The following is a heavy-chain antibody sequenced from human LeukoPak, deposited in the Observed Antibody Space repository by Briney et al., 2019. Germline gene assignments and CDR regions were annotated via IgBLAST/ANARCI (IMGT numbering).Heavy chain of an antibody. Sequence: ASVKVPCKASGYTFTGYYMYWVRQAPGQGLEWMGWINPNTGGTNYAQKFQGRVTMTGDTPISTVYMELSRLTSDDAAVYYCARDRGSYFHDAFDIWGQGTMVTVSS. CDR3: ARDRGSYFHDAFDI. J-gene: IGHJ3*02. CDR2: INPNTGGT. CDR1: GYTFTGYY. D-gene: IGHD1-26*01. V-gene: IGHV1-2*02.